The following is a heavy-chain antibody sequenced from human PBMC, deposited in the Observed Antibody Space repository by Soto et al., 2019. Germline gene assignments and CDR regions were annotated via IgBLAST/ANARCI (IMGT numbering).Heavy chain of an antibody. J-gene: IGHJ6*02. Sequence: SVKGRFTISSDSSKNTLYLQMNNLRAEDTALYYCAKGRELYICNHHGMDVWGQGTTVTVSS. D-gene: IGHD1-7*01. V-gene: IGHV3-33*06. CDR3: AKGRELYICNHHGMDV.